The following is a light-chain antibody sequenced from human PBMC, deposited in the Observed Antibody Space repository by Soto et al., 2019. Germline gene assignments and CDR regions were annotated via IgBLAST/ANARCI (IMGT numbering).Light chain of an antibody. CDR3: QHDSSYAEA. CDR1: QTISSW. J-gene: IGKJ1*01. V-gene: IGKV1-5*03. CDR2: KAS. Sequence: DIPMTQSPSTLSASVGDRVTITCRASQTISSWLAWYHQKPGKAPKLLIYKASTLKSGVPSRFSGSGSGTDFTLTISSLQPDDFATYYCQHDSSYAEAFGQGPKVELK.